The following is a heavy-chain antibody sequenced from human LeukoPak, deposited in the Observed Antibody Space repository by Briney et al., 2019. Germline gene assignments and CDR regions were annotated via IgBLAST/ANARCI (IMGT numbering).Heavy chain of an antibody. CDR2: INPSGGST. J-gene: IGHJ3*02. Sequence: GASVKVSCKASGYTFTSYYMHWVRQAPGQGLEWMGIINPSGGSTSYAQKFQGRVTMTRDMSTSTVYMELSSLRSEDTAVYYCARVSSGNLAFDIWGQGTVVTVSS. D-gene: IGHD4-23*01. CDR1: GYTFTSYY. V-gene: IGHV1-46*01. CDR3: ARVSSGNLAFDI.